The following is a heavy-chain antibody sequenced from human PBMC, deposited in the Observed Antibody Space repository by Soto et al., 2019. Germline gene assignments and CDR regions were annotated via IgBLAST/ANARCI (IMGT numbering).Heavy chain of an antibody. V-gene: IGHV4-31*03. J-gene: IGHJ5*02. CDR2: IYYSGST. CDR1: GGSISGGVYY. D-gene: IGHD5-12*01. Sequence: SETLSLTCTVSGGSISGGVYYWSWIRQHPGKGLEWIGYIYYSGSTYYNPSLKSRVTISVDTSKNQFSLKLSSVTAADTAVYYCARDIVATREYNWFDPWGQGTLVTVSS. CDR3: ARDIVATREYNWFDP.